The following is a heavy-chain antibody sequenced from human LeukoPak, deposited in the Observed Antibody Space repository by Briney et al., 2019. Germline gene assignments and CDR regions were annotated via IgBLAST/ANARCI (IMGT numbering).Heavy chain of an antibody. CDR2: IYYSGST. D-gene: IGHD4-17*01. CDR3: ARDVTVTKKFDY. CDR1: GGSISSYY. J-gene: IGHJ4*02. V-gene: IGHV4-59*12. Sequence: PSETLSLTCTVSGGSISSYYWSWIRQPPGKGLEWIGSIYYSGSTYYNPSLTSRVTISVDTSKNQFSLKLNSVTAADTAVYYCARDVTVTKKFDYWGQGTLVTVSS.